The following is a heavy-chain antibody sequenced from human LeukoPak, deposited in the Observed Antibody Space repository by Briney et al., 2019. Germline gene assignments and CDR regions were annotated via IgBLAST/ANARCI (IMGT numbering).Heavy chain of an antibody. CDR2: IWNAGTNT. J-gene: IGHJ4*02. Sequence: XALIWNAGTNTYYADSVKGRFTISRDNSKNTLYLQMNSLRAEDTAVYYCAGDTPPGGDYYFDYWGQGTLVIVSS. D-gene: IGHD3-16*01. CDR3: AGDTPPGGDYYFDY. V-gene: IGHV3-33*01.